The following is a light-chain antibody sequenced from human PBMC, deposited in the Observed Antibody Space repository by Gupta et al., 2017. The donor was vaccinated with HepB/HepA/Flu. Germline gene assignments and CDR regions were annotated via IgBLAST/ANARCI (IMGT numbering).Light chain of an antibody. V-gene: IGKV3-11*01. CDR3: QQLSNWPPSLT. CDR1: QSLSSY. J-gene: IGKJ5*01. CDR2: DES. Sequence: EVVLTQSPASLSLSPGERATLSCSASQSLSSYLAWYQQKPGQAPRLLIYDESNRATGSKGMCSGSGVGTDVNITIISREPEDCAVYYSQQLSNWPPSLTFGQGTRLEIK.